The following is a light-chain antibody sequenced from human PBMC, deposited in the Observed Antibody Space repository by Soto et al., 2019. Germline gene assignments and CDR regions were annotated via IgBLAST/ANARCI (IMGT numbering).Light chain of an antibody. CDR3: QQYNNWPPVT. CDR2: GAS. CDR1: QSVSSN. Sequence: EIVMTQSPATPSVSPGERATLSCRASQSVSSNLAWYQQKPGQAPRLLIYGASTRATGIPARFSGSGSGTEFTLTISGLQSEDFAVYYCQQYNNWPPVTFGQGTRLEIK. V-gene: IGKV3-15*01. J-gene: IGKJ5*01.